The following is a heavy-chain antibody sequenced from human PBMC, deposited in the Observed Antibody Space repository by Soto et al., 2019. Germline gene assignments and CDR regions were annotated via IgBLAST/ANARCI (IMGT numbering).Heavy chain of an antibody. Sequence: QVQQVQSGAEVKKPGASVKVSCKASGYTFTSYGISWVRQAPGQGLEWMGWISAYNGNTNYAQKLQGRVTMTTDTSTSTAYMELRSLRSDDTAVYYCASNYLYYYGSGNTNYYGMDVWGQGTTVTVSS. D-gene: IGHD3-10*01. CDR3: ASNYLYYYGSGNTNYYGMDV. V-gene: IGHV1-18*01. J-gene: IGHJ6*02. CDR1: GYTFTSYG. CDR2: ISAYNGNT.